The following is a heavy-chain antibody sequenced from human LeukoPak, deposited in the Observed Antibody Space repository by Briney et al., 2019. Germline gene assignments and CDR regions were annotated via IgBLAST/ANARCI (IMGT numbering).Heavy chain of an antibody. D-gene: IGHD3-22*01. CDR2: INHSGST. CDR3: ARGRLDSSGYYHPSPDY. Sequence: SETLSLTCAVYGGSFSGYYWSWIRQPPGKGLEWIGEINHSGSTNYNPSLKSRVTISVDTSKNQFSLKLSSVTAADTAVYYCARGRLDSSGYYHPSPDYWGQGTLVTVSS. J-gene: IGHJ4*02. CDR1: GGSFSGYY. V-gene: IGHV4-34*01.